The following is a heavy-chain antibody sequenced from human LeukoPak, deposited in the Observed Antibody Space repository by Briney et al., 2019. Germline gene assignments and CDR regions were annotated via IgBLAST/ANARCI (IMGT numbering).Heavy chain of an antibody. J-gene: IGHJ6*02. CDR2: IKQDGSEE. CDR3: AKDSSPGSSYYFHGMDV. CDR1: GFTFSRHW. Sequence: GGSLRLSCAASGFTFSRHWMIWVRQAPGKGLEWVANIKQDGSEEYYVDSVKGRFTISRDNAKNSLYLQINSLRAEDTAVYYCAKDSSPGSSYYFHGMDVWAKGPRSSSP. V-gene: IGHV3-7*04. D-gene: IGHD3-10*01.